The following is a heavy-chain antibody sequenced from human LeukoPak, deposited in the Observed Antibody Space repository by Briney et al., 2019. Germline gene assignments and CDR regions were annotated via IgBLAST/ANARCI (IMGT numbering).Heavy chain of an antibody. CDR2: IPGSGGAT. J-gene: IGHJ6*02. Sequence: GGSLRLSCAASGFSFSSYWMSWVRQAPGTGLEWVSSIPGSGGATYYADSVRGRFSISRDSSKNTVYLQMNSLRDEDTAVYYCARARPWDSSRSYYFGMDVWGHGTTVTVSS. D-gene: IGHD3-22*01. CDR1: GFSFSSYW. V-gene: IGHV3-23*01. CDR3: ARARPWDSSRSYYFGMDV.